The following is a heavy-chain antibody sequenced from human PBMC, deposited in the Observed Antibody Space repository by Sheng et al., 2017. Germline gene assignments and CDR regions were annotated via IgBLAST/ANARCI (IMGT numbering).Heavy chain of an antibody. D-gene: IGHD3-22*01. Sequence: EVQLVESGGGLIQPGGSLRLSCAASGFTVNSNYMSWVRQAPGKGLEWVSVIYSGGGTYYADSVKGRFTISRDNSKNTLYLQMNSLRAEDTALYYCARGPNHSSGYPNVYYFDYWGQGTLVTVSS. CDR2: IYSGGGT. CDR1: GFTVNSNY. J-gene: IGHJ4*02. CDR3: ARGPNHSSGYPNVYYFDY. V-gene: IGHV3-53*01.